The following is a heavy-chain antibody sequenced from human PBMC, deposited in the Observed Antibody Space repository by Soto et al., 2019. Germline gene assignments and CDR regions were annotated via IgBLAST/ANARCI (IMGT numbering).Heavy chain of an antibody. CDR1: GFTFSSYA. J-gene: IGHJ4*02. CDR2: ISGSGGST. Sequence: GGSLRLSCAASGFTFSSYAMSWVRQAPGKGLEWVSTISGSGGSTYYADSVKGRFTISRDNSKNTLYLQVNSLRAEDTAVYYCANYLTAVGATSPFDYWGQGTLVTASS. CDR3: ANYLTAVGATSPFDY. D-gene: IGHD1-26*01. V-gene: IGHV3-23*01.